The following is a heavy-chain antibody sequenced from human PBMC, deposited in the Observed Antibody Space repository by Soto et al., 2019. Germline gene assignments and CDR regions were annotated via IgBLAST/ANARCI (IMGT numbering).Heavy chain of an antibody. Sequence: QVQLQESGPGLVKPSETLSLTCTVSGDSVTSGDYYWSWIRQPPGKGLEWIGYIYYSGNTNYSPSLQSRVAISLDTSHNQFSLKLSAVTAADTAVYFCARIPVDTYMTYWFYPWGQGTLVTVSS. CDR3: ARIPVDTYMTYWFYP. D-gene: IGHD5-18*01. CDR2: IYYSGNT. V-gene: IGHV4-61*08. J-gene: IGHJ5*01. CDR1: GDSVTSGDYY.